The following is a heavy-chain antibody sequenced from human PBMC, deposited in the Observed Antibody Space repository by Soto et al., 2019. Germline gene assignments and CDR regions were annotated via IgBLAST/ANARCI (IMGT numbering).Heavy chain of an antibody. CDR3: ARHRSPFTMIIGSSAFDI. V-gene: IGHV4-39*01. Sequence: QLQLQESGPGLVKPSETLSLTCTVSGGSISSSSYYWGWIRQPPGKGLEWIGSIYYSGSTYYNPSLKSRVTISVDTSKNPFSLKLSSVTAADTAVYYCARHRSPFTMIIGSSAFDIWGQGTMVTVSS. CDR2: IYYSGST. J-gene: IGHJ3*02. D-gene: IGHD3-22*01. CDR1: GGSISSSSYY.